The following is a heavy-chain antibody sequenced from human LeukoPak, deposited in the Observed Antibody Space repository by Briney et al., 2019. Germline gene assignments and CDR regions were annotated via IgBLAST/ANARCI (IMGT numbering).Heavy chain of an antibody. CDR2: FDPEDGET. D-gene: IGHD2-2*01. Sequence: ASVKVSCKASGYTFTSYDINWVRQAPGKGLEWMGGFDPEDGETIYAQKFQGRVTMTEDTSTDTAYMELSSLRSEDTAVCYCATVPAAASDGFDPWGQGTLVTVSS. V-gene: IGHV1-24*01. CDR1: GYTFTSYD. J-gene: IGHJ5*02. CDR3: ATVPAAASDGFDP.